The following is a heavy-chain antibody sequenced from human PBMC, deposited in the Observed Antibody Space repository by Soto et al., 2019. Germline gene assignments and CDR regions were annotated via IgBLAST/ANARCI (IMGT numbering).Heavy chain of an antibody. CDR1: CSTLTSNC. CDR2: ISGYNGNT. V-gene: IGHV1-18*04. Sequence: SVKVSYSGSCSTLTSNCISWVRQAPGQGLEWMGWISGYNGNTNYAQKLQGRVTMTTDKYTSTAYMELRSLRSDDTAVYYCAREGSGRYYDYYYGMDVWGQGTTVKVYS. J-gene: IGHJ6*02. CDR3: AREGSGRYYDYYYGMDV. D-gene: IGHD1-26*01.